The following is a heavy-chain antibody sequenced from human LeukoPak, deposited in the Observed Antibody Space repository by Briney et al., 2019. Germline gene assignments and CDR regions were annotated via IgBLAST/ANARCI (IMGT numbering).Heavy chain of an antibody. CDR1: GYSFTSYW. D-gene: IGHD2-2*01. CDR3: ARLNVVVPAAIRYYGMDV. Sequence: GESLKISCQGSGYSFTSYWISWVRQMPGKGLEWMGRIDPSDSYTNYSPSFQGHVTISADKSISTAYLQWSSLKASDTAMYYCARLNVVVPAAIRYYGMDVWGQGTTVTVSS. J-gene: IGHJ6*02. V-gene: IGHV5-10-1*01. CDR2: IDPSDSYT.